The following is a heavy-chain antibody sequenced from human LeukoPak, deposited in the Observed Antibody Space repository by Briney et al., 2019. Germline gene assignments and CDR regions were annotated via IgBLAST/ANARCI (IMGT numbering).Heavy chain of an antibody. D-gene: IGHD3-22*01. CDR3: ARGLSHYYDSSGYYSFGY. Sequence: SETLSLTCAVYGGSFSGYYWSWIRQPPGKGLEWIGEINHSGSTNYNPSLKSRVTISVDTSTNQFSLKLSSVTAADTAVYYCARGLSHYYDSSGYYSFGYWGQGTLDTVSS. CDR1: GGSFSGYY. V-gene: IGHV4-34*01. CDR2: INHSGST. J-gene: IGHJ4*02.